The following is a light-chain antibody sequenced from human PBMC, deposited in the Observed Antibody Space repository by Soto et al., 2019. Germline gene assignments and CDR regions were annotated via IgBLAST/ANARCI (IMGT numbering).Light chain of an antibody. V-gene: IGKV1-39*01. J-gene: IGKJ4*01. CDR1: QSISSS. CDR3: QQTYSSPVT. CDR2: AAS. Sequence: IQMTQSPSSLSASVGDRVTITCRASQSISSSLNWYQQKPGKAPKLLISAASSLQSGVPSGFSGRGSGTEFTLTISSLQAEDFATHYSQQTYSSPVTFGGGTKVEMK.